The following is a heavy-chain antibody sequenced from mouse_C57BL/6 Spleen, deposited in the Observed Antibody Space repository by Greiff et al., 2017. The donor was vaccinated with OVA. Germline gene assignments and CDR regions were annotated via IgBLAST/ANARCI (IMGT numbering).Heavy chain of an antibody. CDR2: ISSGSSTI. D-gene: IGHD1-1*01. V-gene: IGHV5-17*01. CDR3: AGGITTVGDWYFDV. J-gene: IGHJ1*03. Sequence: EVKVVESGGGLVKPGGSLKLSCAASGFTFSDYGMHWVRQAPEKGLEWVAYISSGSSTIYYADTVKGRFTISRDNAKNTLFLQLTSLRSEDSAMYYCAGGITTVGDWYFDVWGTGTTVTVSS. CDR1: GFTFSDYG.